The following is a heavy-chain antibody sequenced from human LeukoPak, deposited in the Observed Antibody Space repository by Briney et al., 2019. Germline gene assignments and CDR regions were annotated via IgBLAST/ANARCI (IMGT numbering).Heavy chain of an antibody. Sequence: PSETLSLTCTVSGGSISSYHWSWIRQPPGKGLEWIGYIYYSGSTNYNPSLKSRVTISVDTSKNQFSLKLSSVTAADTAVYYCARVRYSSGWYYFDYWGQGTLVTVSS. CDR3: ARVRYSSGWYYFDY. CDR2: IYYSGST. J-gene: IGHJ4*02. CDR1: GGSISSYH. V-gene: IGHV4-59*01. D-gene: IGHD6-19*01.